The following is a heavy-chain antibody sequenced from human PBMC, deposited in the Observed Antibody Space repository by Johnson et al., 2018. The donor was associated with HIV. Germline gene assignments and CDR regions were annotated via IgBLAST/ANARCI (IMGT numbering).Heavy chain of an antibody. CDR3: ARQGLTVDAFDI. CDR1: GFIFSTYG. V-gene: IGHV3-13*04. D-gene: IGHD3/OR15-3a*01. CDR2: IDTSGDT. J-gene: IGHJ3*02. Sequence: VQLVESRGGVVQPGRSLRLSCAASGFIFSTYGMHWVRQSTAKGLEWVSSIDTSGDTYYSDSVKGRFTISRENAKNSLYLQMNSLRGGDTALYYCARQGLTVDAFDIWGQGTMVTVSS.